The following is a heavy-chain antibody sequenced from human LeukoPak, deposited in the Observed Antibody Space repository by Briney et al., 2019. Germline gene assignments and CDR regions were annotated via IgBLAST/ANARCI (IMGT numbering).Heavy chain of an antibody. CDR1: GFSFSTYA. D-gene: IGHD3-16*02. Sequence: GGSLRLSCAASGFSFSTYAMSWVRQAPGKGLEWVSSISGNTSYIYYADSVRGRFTISRDNAKNSLYLQMNSLRAEDTAVYYCARGSDFVWGSYRPYFDYWGQGTLVTVSS. CDR2: ISGNTSYI. CDR3: ARGSDFVWGSYRPYFDY. V-gene: IGHV3-21*01. J-gene: IGHJ4*02.